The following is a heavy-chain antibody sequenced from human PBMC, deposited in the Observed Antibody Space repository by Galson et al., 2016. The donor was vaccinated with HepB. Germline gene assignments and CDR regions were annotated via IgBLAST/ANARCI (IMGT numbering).Heavy chain of an antibody. CDR2: ISSTSSYI. Sequence: SLRLSCAASGFTFTSYSMFWVRQAPGKGLEWVSSISSTSSYIYYADSVKGRFTISRDNAKNSLYLQMHSLRAEDTAVYYCARDASSTGYFGGTTDDYWGQGTLVTASS. V-gene: IGHV3-21*01. D-gene: IGHD3-22*01. J-gene: IGHJ4*02. CDR1: GFTFTSYS. CDR3: ARDASSTGYFGGTTDDY.